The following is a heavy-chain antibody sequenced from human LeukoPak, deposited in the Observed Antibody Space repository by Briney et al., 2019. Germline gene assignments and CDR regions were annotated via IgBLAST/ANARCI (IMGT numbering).Heavy chain of an antibody. V-gene: IGHV4-59*01. CDR3: ARVASTSFNWFDP. CDR2: IYYSGST. J-gene: IGHJ5*02. D-gene: IGHD2-2*01. Sequence: SETLSLTCTVSGGSIGSYYWSWIRQPPGKGLEWIGYIYYSGSTKYNPSLKSRVTISVDTSKNQFSLKLSSVTAADTAVYYCARVASTSFNWFDPWGQGTLVTVSS. CDR1: GGSIGSYY.